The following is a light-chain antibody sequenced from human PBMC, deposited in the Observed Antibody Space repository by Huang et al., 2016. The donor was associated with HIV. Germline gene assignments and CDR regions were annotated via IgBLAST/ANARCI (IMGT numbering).Light chain of an antibody. Sequence: DIVMTQSPDSLTVSLGEMATIHCKSSQSLLYNSNNKIYLNWYQQKPGQPPKLLIYWASVRESGVPARFSGSGSGTNFTLTISSLQAEDVAVYYCQQYYSSLWTFGQGTKVEIK. CDR3: QQYYSSLWT. J-gene: IGKJ1*01. CDR2: WAS. CDR1: QSLLYNSNNKIY. V-gene: IGKV4-1*01.